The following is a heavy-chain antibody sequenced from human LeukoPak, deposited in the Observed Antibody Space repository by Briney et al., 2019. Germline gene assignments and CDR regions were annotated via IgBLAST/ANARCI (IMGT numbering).Heavy chain of an antibody. CDR2: IRFDANNK. J-gene: IGHJ4*02. CDR3: ARDGGPPTDSSGYSYFFDY. D-gene: IGHD3-22*01. V-gene: IGHV3-30*02. Sequence: SGGSLRLSCAASGFTFSKYGMHWVRQAPGKGLEWVAFIRFDANNKYYADSVKGRFTISRDNPENTLYLQINSLRAEDMAVYYCARDGGPPTDSSGYSYFFDYWGQGALVTVSS. CDR1: GFTFSKYG.